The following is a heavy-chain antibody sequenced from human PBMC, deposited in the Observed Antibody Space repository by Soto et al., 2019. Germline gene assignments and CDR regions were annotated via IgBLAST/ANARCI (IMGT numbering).Heavy chain of an antibody. V-gene: IGHV1-46*01. D-gene: IGHD6-19*01. J-gene: IGHJ6*02. Sequence: GASVKVSCKASGYTFTSYYMHWVRQAPGQGLEWMGIINPSGGSTSYAQKFQGRVTMTRDTSTSTVYMELSSLRSEDTAVYYCAREIRGLVYYYYGMDVWGQGTTVTVSS. CDR1: GYTFTSYY. CDR3: AREIRGLVYYYYGMDV. CDR2: INPSGGST.